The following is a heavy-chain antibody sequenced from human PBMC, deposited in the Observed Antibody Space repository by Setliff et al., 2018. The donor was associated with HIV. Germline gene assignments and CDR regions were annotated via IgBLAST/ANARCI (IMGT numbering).Heavy chain of an antibody. CDR2: MNPNSGDT. V-gene: IGHV1-8*02. CDR1: GGTFSSYA. CDR3: ARGDIVVRSPPFDD. J-gene: IGHJ4*02. Sequence: ASVKVSCKASGGTFSSYAISWVRQAPGQGLEWMGGMNPNSGDTGYAQKFQGRVTMTRDTYTSTFYMELSSLRSEDTAVYYCARGDIVVRSPPFDDWGQGTLVTVSS. D-gene: IGHD2-15*01.